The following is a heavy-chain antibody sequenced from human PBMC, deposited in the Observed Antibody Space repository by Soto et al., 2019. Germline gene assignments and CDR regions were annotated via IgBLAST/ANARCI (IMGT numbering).Heavy chain of an antibody. V-gene: IGHV5-51*01. J-gene: IGHJ6*02. D-gene: IGHD3-10*01. CDR1: GYPFTNYW. CDR3: ARHASYYYGLLEGMDV. Sequence: PGESLKISCKTSGYPFTNYWIGWVRQIPGKGLEWMGIIYPGDSDTRYSPSFQGQVTISADKSISTAYLQWSSLKASDTAMYYCARHASYYYGLLEGMDVWGQGTTVTVSS. CDR2: IYPGDSDT.